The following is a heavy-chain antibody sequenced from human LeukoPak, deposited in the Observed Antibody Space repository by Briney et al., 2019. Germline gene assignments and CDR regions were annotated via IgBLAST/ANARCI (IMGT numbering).Heavy chain of an antibody. CDR1: GYSISSGYY. CDR3: ARHLPLTTDGFDP. CDR2: IYHSGST. J-gene: IGHJ5*02. D-gene: IGHD4-17*01. Sequence: SETLSLTCAVSGYSISSGYYWGWIRQPPGKGLEWIGSIYHSGSTYYNPSLKSRVTISVDTSKNQFSLKLSSVTAADTAVYYCARHLPLTTDGFDPWGQGTLVTVSS. V-gene: IGHV4-38-2*01.